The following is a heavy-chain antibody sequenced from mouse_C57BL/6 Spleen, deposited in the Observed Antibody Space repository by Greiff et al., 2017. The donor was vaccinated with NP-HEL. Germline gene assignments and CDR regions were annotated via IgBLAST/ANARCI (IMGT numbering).Heavy chain of an antibody. CDR2: IDPETGGT. CDR1: GYTFTDYE. D-gene: IGHD1-1*01. V-gene: IGHV1-15*01. Sequence: QVQLQQSGAELVRPGASVTLSCKASGYTFTDYEMHWVKQTPVHGLEWIGAIDPETGGTAYNQKFKGKAILTADKSSSTDYMELRSLTSEDSAVYYCTRPPYYGSSYTFAYWGQGTLVTVSA. J-gene: IGHJ3*01. CDR3: TRPPYYGSSYTFAY.